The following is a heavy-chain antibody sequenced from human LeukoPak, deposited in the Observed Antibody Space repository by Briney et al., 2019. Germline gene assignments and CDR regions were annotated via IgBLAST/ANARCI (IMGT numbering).Heavy chain of an antibody. CDR1: GGSINGYY. J-gene: IGHJ4*02. V-gene: IGHV4-59*01. D-gene: IGHD6-19*01. CDR3: ARNSGWYGVS. CDR2: IYYTGST. Sequence: SETLSLTCTVSGGSINGYYWSWIRQSPGKGLESLGYIYYTGSTHYNPSLKSRVTISVDTSKNQVSLKLRSVTAADTAVYYCARNSGWYGVSWGQGTLVTVSS.